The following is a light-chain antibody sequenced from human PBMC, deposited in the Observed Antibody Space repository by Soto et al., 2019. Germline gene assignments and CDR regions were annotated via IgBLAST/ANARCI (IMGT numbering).Light chain of an antibody. CDR2: ANN. Sequence: QSVLTQPPSVSAAPGRRVTISCTGSSSNIGAGFDVHWYQQLPGTAPKLLIYANNIRPSGVPDRFSDSKSGTSASLAITGLQAEDEADYYCQSYDSSLSGSIFGGGTKLTVL. CDR3: QSYDSSLSGSI. CDR1: SSNIGAGFD. V-gene: IGLV1-40*01. J-gene: IGLJ2*01.